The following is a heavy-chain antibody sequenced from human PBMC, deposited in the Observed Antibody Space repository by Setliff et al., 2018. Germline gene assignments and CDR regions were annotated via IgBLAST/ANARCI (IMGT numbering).Heavy chain of an antibody. D-gene: IGHD1-26*01. CDR2: INAGNGNT. CDR1: GYTFTSYA. CDR3: ARKRLGWEQLYAFDI. Sequence: ASVKVSCKASGYTFTSYAMHWVRQAPGQRLEWMGWINAGNGNTKYSQKFQGRVTITRDTSASTAYMELSSLRSEDTAVYYCARKRLGWEQLYAFDIWGQGTMGTVS. J-gene: IGHJ3*02. V-gene: IGHV1-3*01.